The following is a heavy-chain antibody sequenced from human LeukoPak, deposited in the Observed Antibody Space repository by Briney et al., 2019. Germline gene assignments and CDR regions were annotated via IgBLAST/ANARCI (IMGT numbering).Heavy chain of an antibody. CDR3: YGIRLGDGFDV. V-gene: IGHV3-53*01. CDR1: GLTVSSNY. J-gene: IGHJ3*01. CDR2: IYSGGFT. Sequence: PGGSLRLSCAASGLTVSSNYMGWVRQAPGKGLEWVSVIYSGGFTSYADSVKGRFTISRDSSKNTLYPQMNSLRAEDTAVYYCYGIRLGDGFDVWGQRTMVIVSS. D-gene: IGHD3-16*01.